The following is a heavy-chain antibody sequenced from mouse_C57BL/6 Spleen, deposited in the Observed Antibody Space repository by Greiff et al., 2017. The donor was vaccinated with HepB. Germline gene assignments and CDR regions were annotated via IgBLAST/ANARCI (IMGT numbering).Heavy chain of an antibody. CDR3: TRITTVVVPYWYFDV. CDR2: IDPETGGT. CDR1: GYTFTDYE. V-gene: IGHV1-15*01. Sequence: QVQLKESGAELVRPGASVTLSCKASGYTFTDYEMHWVKQTPVHGLEWIGAIDPETGGTAYNQKFKGKAILTADKSSSTAYMELRSLTSEDSAVYYCTRITTVVVPYWYFDVWGTGTTVTVSS. D-gene: IGHD1-1*01. J-gene: IGHJ1*03.